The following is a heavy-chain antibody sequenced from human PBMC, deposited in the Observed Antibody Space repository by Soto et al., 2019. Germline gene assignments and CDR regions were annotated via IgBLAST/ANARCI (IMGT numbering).Heavy chain of an antibody. CDR1: GYTFTSYV. V-gene: IGHV1-3*05. CDR2: INAGNGNT. Sequence: QVQLVQSGAEEKKPGASVKVSCKASGYTFTSYVMHWVRQAPGQRLEWMGWINAGNGNTKYSQKLQVRVTITRDTSASTAYMELSSLRSEDTAVYYCASEAIAAAAVYGMDIWGQGTTVTVSS. J-gene: IGHJ6*02. D-gene: IGHD6-13*01. CDR3: ASEAIAAAAVYGMDI.